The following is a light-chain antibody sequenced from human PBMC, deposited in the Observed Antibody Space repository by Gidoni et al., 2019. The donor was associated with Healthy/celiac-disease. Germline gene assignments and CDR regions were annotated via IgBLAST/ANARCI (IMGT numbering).Light chain of an antibody. J-gene: IGKJ3*01. CDR3: QQYGSSPGFT. CDR2: GAS. V-gene: IGKV3-20*01. Sequence: VLTQSPGTLSLSPGERATLSCRASQSVSSSYLTWYQQKPGQAPRLLIYGASSRATGIPDRFSGSGSGTDFTLTISRLEPEDFAVYYCQQYGSSPGFTFGPGTKVDIK. CDR1: QSVSSSY.